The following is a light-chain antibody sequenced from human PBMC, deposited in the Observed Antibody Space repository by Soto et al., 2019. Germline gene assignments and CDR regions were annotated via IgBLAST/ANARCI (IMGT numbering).Light chain of an antibody. CDR2: AAS. Sequence: DIQMTQSPSSLSASIGDRVTITCRASQTIANYLSWYRHKTGKAPELLIYAASSLQYGVPSRFSGSGSGTEFTLTISNLEPEDFATYYCHQRYNSHHTFGQGTRLDVK. CDR3: HQRYNSHHT. V-gene: IGKV1-39*01. CDR1: QTIANY. J-gene: IGKJ2*01.